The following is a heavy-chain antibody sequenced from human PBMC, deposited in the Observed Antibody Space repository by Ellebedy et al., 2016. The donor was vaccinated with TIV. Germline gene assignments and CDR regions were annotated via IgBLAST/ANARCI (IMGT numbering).Heavy chain of an antibody. V-gene: IGHV4-4*02. CDR1: GGSISSSNW. D-gene: IGHD6-19*01. CDR2: IYHSGST. J-gene: IGHJ4*02. Sequence: MPSETLSLTCAVSGGSISSSNWWSSVRQRPGKGLEWIGEIYHSGSTNYNPSLKSRVTISVDKSKNQFSLKLSSVTAADTAVYYCARSIAVAGKAGDYWGQGTLVTVSS. CDR3: ARSIAVAGKAGDY.